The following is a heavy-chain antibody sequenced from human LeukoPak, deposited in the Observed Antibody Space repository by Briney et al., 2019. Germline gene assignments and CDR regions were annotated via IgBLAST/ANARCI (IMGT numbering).Heavy chain of an antibody. CDR2: IIGRGGST. Sequence: GGSLRLSCAASGFTFRSYGVSWVREAPGKGREWVAAIIGRGGSTYYAASVTGRFTISRDNAKNSLYLQMNSLRAEDTAVYYCARCFYDILTGYFFDYWGQGTLVTVSS. D-gene: IGHD3-9*01. CDR1: GFTFRSYG. V-gene: IGHV3-23*01. CDR3: ARCFYDILTGYFFDY. J-gene: IGHJ4*02.